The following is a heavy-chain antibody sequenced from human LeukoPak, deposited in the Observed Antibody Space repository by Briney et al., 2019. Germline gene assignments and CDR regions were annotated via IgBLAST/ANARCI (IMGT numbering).Heavy chain of an antibody. CDR1: GGSISSGDYY. V-gene: IGHV4-30-4*08. J-gene: IGHJ5*02. Sequence: SQTLSLTCTVSGGSISSGDYYWSWIRQPPGKDLEWIGYIYYSGSTYYNPSLKSRVTISVDTSKNQFSLKLSSVTGAVTAVYYCARVYCSSTSRYPRNNWFDPWGQGTLVTVSS. CDR3: ARVYCSSTSRYPRNNWFDP. CDR2: IYYSGST. D-gene: IGHD2-2*01.